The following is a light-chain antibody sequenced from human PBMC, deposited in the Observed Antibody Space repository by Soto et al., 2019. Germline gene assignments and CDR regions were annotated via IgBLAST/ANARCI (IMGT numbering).Light chain of an antibody. CDR1: QRLASNY. V-gene: IGKV3-20*01. J-gene: IGKJ5*01. CDR3: QQYADSPIT. Sequence: EIEVTQSPGTLSLSPGERATLSCRASQRLASNYLAWYQQRPGQAPRLLLYGVSSRATGIPDRFSGSGSGTDFTLAISRVEPEDFAVYFCQQYADSPITFGQGTRLEIK. CDR2: GVS.